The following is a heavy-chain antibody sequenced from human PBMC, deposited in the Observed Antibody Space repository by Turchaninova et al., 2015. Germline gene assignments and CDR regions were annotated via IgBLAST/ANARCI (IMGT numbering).Heavy chain of an antibody. CDR1: GDSFSSGRYF. CDR2: ISYSGTT. CDR3: ARGRSCSGNTCYGWFDP. D-gene: IGHD2-15*01. V-gene: IGHV4-39*07. J-gene: IGHJ5*02. Sequence: QLQLQEPGPGLVKPSETLSLTCAVPGDSFSSGRYFWALSRQPPGKGRGWIGSISYSGTTYYNPSLKSRVTMSVDTSKSQFSLRLSSVTVADTAVYYCARGRSCSGNTCYGWFDPWGQGTLVTVSS.